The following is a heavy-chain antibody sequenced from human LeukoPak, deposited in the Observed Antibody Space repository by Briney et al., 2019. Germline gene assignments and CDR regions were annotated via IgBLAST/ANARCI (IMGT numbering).Heavy chain of an antibody. V-gene: IGHV4-34*01. CDR3: ARHAYYWNDVHRWFDP. D-gene: IGHD1-20*01. Sequence: SETLSLTCAVYGGSFSGYYWSWIRQPPGKGLEWIGSIYYSGSTYYNPSLKSRVTISVDTSKNQFSLKLSSVTAADTAVYYCARHAYYWNDVHRWFDPWGQGTLVTVSS. CDR1: GGSFSGYY. J-gene: IGHJ5*02. CDR2: IYYSGST.